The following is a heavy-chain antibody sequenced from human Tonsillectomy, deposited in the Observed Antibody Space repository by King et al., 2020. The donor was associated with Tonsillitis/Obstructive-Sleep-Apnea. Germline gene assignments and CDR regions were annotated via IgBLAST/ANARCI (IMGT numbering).Heavy chain of an antibody. Sequence: VQLRQWGAGLLKPSETLSLTCAVYGGSFSGYYWSWIRQPPGRGLEWIGEIDHSGITNYNPSLKSRVTISVDTSKNQFSLRLSSVTAADTAVYYCARGGSSSSLYYFYMDVWGKGTTVTVSS. V-gene: IGHV4-34*01. CDR3: ARGGSSSSLYYFYMDV. J-gene: IGHJ6*03. CDR2: IDHSGIT. D-gene: IGHD6-13*01. CDR1: GGSFSGYY.